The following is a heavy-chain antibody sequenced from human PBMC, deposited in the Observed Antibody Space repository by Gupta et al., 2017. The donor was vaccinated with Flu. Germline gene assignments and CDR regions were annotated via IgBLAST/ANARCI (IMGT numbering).Heavy chain of an antibody. D-gene: IGHD2-21*01. CDR1: YY. V-gene: IGHV4-59*12. Sequence: YYWSWIRQPPGKGLEWIGHIYSSGGTTYNPSFKSRVTISVDTSQNQFSLKLASVTAADTAVYFCARLVPRDPYGKPFDYWGQGILVTVSS. CDR2: IYSSGGT. CDR3: ARLVPRDPYGKPFDY. J-gene: IGHJ4*02.